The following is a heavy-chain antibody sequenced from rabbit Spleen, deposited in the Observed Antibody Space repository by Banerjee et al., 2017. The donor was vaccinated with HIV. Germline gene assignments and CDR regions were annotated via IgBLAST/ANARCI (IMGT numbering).Heavy chain of an antibody. J-gene: IGHJ3*01. CDR3: VRHFSALDTAYSYGL. CDR1: GFSFSGSSY. D-gene: IGHD6-1*01. Sequence: QSLEESGGGLVKPGASLTLTCKASGFSFSGSSYMCWVRQAPGKGLEWIACIYPGSSGSTYYATWAKGRFTISKTSSTTVTLQMTSLTAADTAMYFCVRHFSALDTAYSYGLWGQGTLVTVS. CDR2: IYPGSSGST. V-gene: IGHV1S40*01.